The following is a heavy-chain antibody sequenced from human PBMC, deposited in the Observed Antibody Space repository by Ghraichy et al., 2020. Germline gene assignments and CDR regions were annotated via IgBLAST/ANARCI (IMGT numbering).Heavy chain of an antibody. J-gene: IGHJ4*02. CDR2: ISGSGGST. CDR3: AKTKGGSSGWPLDY. Sequence: LSLTCAASGFTFSTYAMSWVRQAPGKGLEWVSAISGSGGSTYNADSVKGRFTISRDNSNNTMFLQMNSLRAEDTAVYYCAKTKGGSSGWPLDYWGQGTLVVVSS. CDR1: GFTFSTYA. V-gene: IGHV3-23*01. D-gene: IGHD6-19*01.